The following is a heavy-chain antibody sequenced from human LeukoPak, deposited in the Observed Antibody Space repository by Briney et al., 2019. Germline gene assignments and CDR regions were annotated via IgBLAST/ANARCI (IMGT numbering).Heavy chain of an antibody. V-gene: IGHV4-59*01. CDR1: GGSIRRYY. CDR3: ARAGYSYGTGYYFDY. Sequence: SETLSLTCTVSGGSIRRYYWSWTRLPPGKGLEWIGYIYYTGATYYNPSLKSRVTISLDTSKNQFSLKLSSVTAADAAVYYCARAGYSYGTGYYFDYWGQGALVTVSS. D-gene: IGHD5-18*01. J-gene: IGHJ4*02. CDR2: IYYTGAT.